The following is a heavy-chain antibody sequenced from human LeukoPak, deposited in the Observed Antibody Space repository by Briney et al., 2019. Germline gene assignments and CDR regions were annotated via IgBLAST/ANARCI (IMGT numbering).Heavy chain of an antibody. J-gene: IGHJ5*02. Sequence: ASVKVSCKASGYTFTCYYMHWVRQAPGQGLEWMGWINPNSGGTNYAQKFQGRVTMTRDTSISTAYMELSRLRSDDTAVYYCARIYYDFWSGYYDNWFDPWGQGTLVTVSS. CDR3: ARIYYDFWSGYYDNWFDP. V-gene: IGHV1-2*02. D-gene: IGHD3-3*01. CDR2: INPNSGGT. CDR1: GYTFTCYY.